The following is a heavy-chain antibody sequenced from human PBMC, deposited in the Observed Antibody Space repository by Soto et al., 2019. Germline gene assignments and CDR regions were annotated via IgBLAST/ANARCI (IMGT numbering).Heavy chain of an antibody. D-gene: IGHD3-10*01. J-gene: IGHJ3*02. CDR1: GVSRSSGGYY. CDR3: AREEAGAFDI. Sequence: QVQLQESGPGLVKPSQTLSLTCTVSGVSRSSGGYYWTWIRQHPGKGLEWIGYTYYSGSTYYNPSLKSRLTISVDTSKNQFSLRLSSVTAADTAVYYCAREEAGAFDIWGQGTMVTVSS. CDR2: TYYSGST. V-gene: IGHV4-31*03.